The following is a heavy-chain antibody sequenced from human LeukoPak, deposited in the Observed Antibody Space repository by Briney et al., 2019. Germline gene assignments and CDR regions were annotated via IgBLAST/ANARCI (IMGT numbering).Heavy chain of an antibody. CDR2: INAGNGNT. V-gene: IGHV1-3*01. D-gene: IGHD6-19*01. CDR1: GYTFTSYA. J-gene: IGHJ5*02. Sequence: ASVTVSFTASGYTFTSYAMHWVRQAPGQRLEWMGWINAGNGNTKYSQKFQGRVTITADESTSTAYMELSSLRSEDTAVYYCARDPLYSSGWYYFGPRGYNWFDPWGQGTLVTVS. CDR3: ARDPLYSSGWYYFGPRGYNWFDP.